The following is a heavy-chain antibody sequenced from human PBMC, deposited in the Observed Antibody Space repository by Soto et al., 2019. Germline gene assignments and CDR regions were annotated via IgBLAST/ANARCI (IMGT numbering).Heavy chain of an antibody. Sequence: GESLKISCKGSGYSFTSYWIGWVRQMPGKGLEWMGIIYPGDSDTRYSPSFQGQVTISADKSISTAYLQWSSLKASDTAMYYCARLPWDDYIWGTGSLGYYYYMDVWGKGTTVTVSS. CDR1: GYSFTSYW. CDR2: IYPGDSDT. J-gene: IGHJ6*03. D-gene: IGHD3-16*01. CDR3: ARLPWDDYIWGTGSLGYYYYMDV. V-gene: IGHV5-51*01.